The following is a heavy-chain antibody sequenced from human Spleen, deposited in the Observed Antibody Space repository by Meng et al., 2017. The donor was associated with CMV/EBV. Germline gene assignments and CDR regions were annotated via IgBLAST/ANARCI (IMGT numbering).Heavy chain of an antibody. V-gene: IGHV4-59*01. CDR1: GGSISSYY. Sequence: SETPSLTCTVSGGSISSYYWSWIRQPPGKGLEWIGYIYYSGSTNYNPSLKSRVTISVDTSKNQFSLKLSSVTAADTAVYYCARDIVRNGWSDAFDFWGQGTTVTVSS. D-gene: IGHD6-19*01. CDR3: ARDIVRNGWSDAFDF. CDR2: IYYSGST. J-gene: IGHJ3*01.